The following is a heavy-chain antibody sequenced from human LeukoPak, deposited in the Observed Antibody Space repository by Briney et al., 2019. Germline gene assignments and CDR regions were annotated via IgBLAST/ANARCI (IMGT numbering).Heavy chain of an antibody. V-gene: IGHV3-33*01. J-gene: IGHJ4*02. CDR3: ATSMVRGVMFFDY. D-gene: IGHD3-10*01. CDR2: IWYDESNK. CDR1: GFTFSTYG. Sequence: GGSLRLSCAASGFTFSTYGMHWVRQAPGKGLEWVAVIWYDESNKYYADSVKGRFTISRDNSKNTLYLHMNSLRAEDTAVYHCATSMVRGVMFFDYWGQGTLVTVSS.